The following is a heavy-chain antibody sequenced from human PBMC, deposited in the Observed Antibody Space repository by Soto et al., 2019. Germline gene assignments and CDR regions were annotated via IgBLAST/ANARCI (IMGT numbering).Heavy chain of an antibody. J-gene: IGHJ6*02. CDR3: ARYPNYYYYVFDV. V-gene: IGHV4-61*08. CDR1: GGSVSSGDYF. D-gene: IGHD3-10*01. CDR2: IYYSGST. Sequence: SETLSLTCTVSGGSVSSGDYFWSWLRQSPGKRLEWIAYIYYSGSTNYNPSLKSRATISVDTSKSQVSLTLTSMTAADAALYYCARYPNYYYYVFDVWGQGTGVSVSS.